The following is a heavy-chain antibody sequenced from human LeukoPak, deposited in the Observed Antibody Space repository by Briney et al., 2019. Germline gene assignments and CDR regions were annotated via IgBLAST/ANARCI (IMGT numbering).Heavy chain of an antibody. D-gene: IGHD6-19*01. Sequence: TSETLSLTCTVSGDSVSIYYWSWIRQPPGKGLEWIGYIYYSGSTNYNPSLKSRVTISVDTSKNQFSLKLSSVTAADTAVYYCARRSPVALDYWGQGTLVTVSS. J-gene: IGHJ4*02. CDR2: IYYSGST. V-gene: IGHV4-59*08. CDR3: ARRSPVALDY. CDR1: GDSVSIYY.